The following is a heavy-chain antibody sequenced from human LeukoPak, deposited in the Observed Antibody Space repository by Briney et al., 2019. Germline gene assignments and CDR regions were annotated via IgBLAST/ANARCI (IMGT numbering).Heavy chain of an antibody. CDR3: ARFYSSTYNAFDI. V-gene: IGHV2-70*11. J-gene: IGHJ3*02. CDR1: GFSLSTSGMC. Sequence: SGPTLVNPTQTLTLTCTFSGFSLSTSGMCVSWIRQPPGKALEWLARIDWDDDRYYITSLKTRLTISKDTSKNQVVLTMTNMDPVDTATYYCARFYSSTYNAFDIWGQGTMVTVSS. CDR2: IDWDDDR. D-gene: IGHD6-13*01.